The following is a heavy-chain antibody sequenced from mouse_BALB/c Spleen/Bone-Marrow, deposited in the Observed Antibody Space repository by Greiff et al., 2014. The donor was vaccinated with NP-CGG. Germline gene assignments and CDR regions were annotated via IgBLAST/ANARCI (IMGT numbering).Heavy chain of an antibody. CDR1: GYAFTNYW. CDR2: INPGSGGI. V-gene: IGHV1-54*01. CDR3: ARELVRGMDY. J-gene: IGHJ4*01. D-gene: IGHD1-1*01. Sequence: VQLQESGAELVRPGTSVKVSCKASGYAFTNYWIEWIKQRPGQGLEWIVVINPGSGGINYNEKSKGKATLTADKSSSTAYMQLSSLTSDDSAVCFCARELVRGMDYRGQGTSVTVSS.